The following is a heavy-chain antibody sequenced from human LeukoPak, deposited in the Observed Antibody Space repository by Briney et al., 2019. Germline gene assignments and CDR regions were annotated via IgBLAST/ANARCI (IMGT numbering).Heavy chain of an antibody. CDR2: ISGSGGSI. V-gene: IGHV3-23*01. J-gene: IGHJ4*02. CDR3: AKALLTYSSSSDY. Sequence: PAGSLRLSCAASGFTFSSYAMSWVRQAPGKGLEWVSAISGSGGSIYYAASVKGRFTISRDNSKNTLYLQMNSLRAEDTAVYYCAKALLTYSSSSDYWGQGTLVTVSS. D-gene: IGHD6-6*01. CDR1: GFTFSSYA.